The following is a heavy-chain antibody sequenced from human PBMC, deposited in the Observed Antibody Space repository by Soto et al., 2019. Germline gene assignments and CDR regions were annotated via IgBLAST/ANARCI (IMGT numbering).Heavy chain of an antibody. J-gene: IGHJ6*02. CDR1: GGTFSSYA. CDR3: ARDSGGTTVAFGMDV. Sequence: QVQLVQSGAEVKKPGSSVKVSCKASGGTFSSYAISWVRQAPGQGLEWMGGIIPIFGTASFAQKFQGRVTITADESTSTAYMELSSLRSEDAAVYYCARDSGGTTVAFGMDVWGQGTTVTVSS. D-gene: IGHD4-17*01. V-gene: IGHV1-69*01. CDR2: IIPIFGTA.